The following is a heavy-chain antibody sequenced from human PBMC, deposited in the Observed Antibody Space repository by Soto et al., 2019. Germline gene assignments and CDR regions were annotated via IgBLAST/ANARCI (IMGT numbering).Heavy chain of an antibody. CDR3: ARGRFCSGGSCPDTNWFDP. D-gene: IGHD2-15*01. J-gene: IGHJ5*02. V-gene: IGHV4-34*01. Sequence: SETLSLTCAVYGGSFSGYYWSWIRQPPGKGLEWIGEINHSGSTNYNPSLKSRVTISVDTSKNQFSLKLSSVTAADTAVYYCARGRFCSGGSCPDTNWFDPWGQGTLVTVS. CDR2: INHSGST. CDR1: GGSFSGYY.